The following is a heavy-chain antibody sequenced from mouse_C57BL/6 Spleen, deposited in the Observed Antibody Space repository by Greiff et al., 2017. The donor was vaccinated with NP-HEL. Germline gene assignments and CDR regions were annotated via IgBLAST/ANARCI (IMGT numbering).Heavy chain of an antibody. CDR1: GYTFTDYY. CDR3: ARVRDYDDGCFDY. V-gene: IGHV1-76*01. CDR2: IYPGSGNT. J-gene: IGHJ2*01. D-gene: IGHD2-4*01. Sequence: QVQLQQSGAELVRPGASVKLSCKASGYTFTDYYINWVKQRPGQGLEWIARIYPGSGNTYYNEKFKGKATLTAEKSSSTAYMQLSSLTSDDSAVYFCARVRDYDDGCFDYWGQGTTLTVSS.